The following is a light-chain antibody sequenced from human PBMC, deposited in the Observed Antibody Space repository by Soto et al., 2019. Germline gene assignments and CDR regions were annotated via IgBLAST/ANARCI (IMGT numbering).Light chain of an antibody. CDR2: EVS. V-gene: IGLV2-8*01. CDR1: SSDVGGYNY. J-gene: IGLJ1*01. Sequence: QSVLTQPPSAPGSPGQSVTISCTGTSSDVGGYNYVSWYQQHPGKAPKLMIYEVSKRPSGVPDRFSGSRSGNTASLTVSGLQAEDEADYYCSSYAGYNNYVFGAGTKVTVL. CDR3: SSYAGYNNYV.